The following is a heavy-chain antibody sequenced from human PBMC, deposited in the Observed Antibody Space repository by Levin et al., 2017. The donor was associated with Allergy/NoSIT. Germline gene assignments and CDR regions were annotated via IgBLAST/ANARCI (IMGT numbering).Heavy chain of an antibody. D-gene: IGHD1-20*01. CDR3: VRRFAASSNWDVDY. V-gene: IGHV4-39*01. Sequence: SETLSLTCTVSGGSIGSSSYYWGWIRQPPGKGLEWIGSIYYTGGTYYNPSLKSRLTISVDTSKNQFSVKVTSVTAADTAVYYCVRRFAASSNWDVDYWGQGTLGTVSS. CDR1: GGSIGSSSYY. CDR2: IYYTGGT. J-gene: IGHJ4*02.